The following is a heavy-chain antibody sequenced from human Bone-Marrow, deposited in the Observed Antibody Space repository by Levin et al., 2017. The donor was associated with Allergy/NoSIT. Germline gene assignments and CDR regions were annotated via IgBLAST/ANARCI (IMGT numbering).Heavy chain of an antibody. CDR3: AKELYGAGGMYSYGLDV. J-gene: IGHJ6*02. CDR1: GFMYSSFA. D-gene: IGHD3-10*01. V-gene: IGHV3-23*01. CDR2: IGGSGGST. Sequence: RGESLKISCAASGFMYSSFAMNWVRQAPGKGLEWVSAIGGSGGSTYYADSVKGRFTISRDNSKSTLYLQLNSLRAEDTAVYYCAKELYGAGGMYSYGLDVWGQGTTVTVSS.